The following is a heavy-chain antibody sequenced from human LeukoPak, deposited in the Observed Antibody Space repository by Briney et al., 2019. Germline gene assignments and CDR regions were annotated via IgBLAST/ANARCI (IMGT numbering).Heavy chain of an antibody. CDR2: IKQDGSEK. CDR3: GRARLQSQYGMDV. D-gene: IGHD4-11*01. V-gene: IGHV3-7*01. Sequence: VQPGGSLRLSCAASGFTFSSYAMSWVRQAPGKGLEWVANIKQDGSEKYYVESVKGRFTISRDNTKNSLYLDMNSLRAEDTAVYYCGRARLQSQYGMDVWGQGTTAIVSS. CDR1: GFTFSSYA. J-gene: IGHJ6*02.